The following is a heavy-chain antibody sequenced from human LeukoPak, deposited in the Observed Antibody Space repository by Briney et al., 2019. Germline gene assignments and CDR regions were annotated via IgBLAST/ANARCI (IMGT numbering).Heavy chain of an antibody. CDR2: ISSSSSTI. CDR3: ARDLRIAAAGIAVGAFDI. V-gene: IGHV3-48*01. Sequence: PGGSLRLSCAASGFTFSSYSMNWVRQAPGKGLEWVSYISSSSSTIYYADSVKGRFTISRDNAKNSLYLQMNSLRAEDTAVYYCARDLRIAAAGIAVGAFDIWGQGTMVTVSS. J-gene: IGHJ3*02. D-gene: IGHD6-13*01. CDR1: GFTFSSYS.